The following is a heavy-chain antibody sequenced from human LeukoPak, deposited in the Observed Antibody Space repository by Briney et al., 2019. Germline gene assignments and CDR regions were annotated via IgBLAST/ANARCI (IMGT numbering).Heavy chain of an antibody. CDR1: AGSISNYS. J-gene: IGHJ4*02. D-gene: IGHD5-18*01. CDR3: VSPRGFSYGYFDY. Sequence: SETLSLTCTVSAGSISNYSWSWIRQPPREGLEWIGYIYYSGSTNYNPSLKSRVTMSIDTSKNQFSLTLGSVSATDTAVYYCVSPRGFSYGYFDYWGQGTLVTVSS. CDR2: IYYSGST. V-gene: IGHV4-59*08.